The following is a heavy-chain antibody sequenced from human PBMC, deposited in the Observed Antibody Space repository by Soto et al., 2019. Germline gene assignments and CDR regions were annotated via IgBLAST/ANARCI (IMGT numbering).Heavy chain of an antibody. CDR3: ARHGKSSGWYYFDY. J-gene: IGHJ4*02. D-gene: IGHD6-19*01. V-gene: IGHV4-59*08. Sequence: TSETLSLTCTVSGGSISSYYWSWIRQPPGKGLEWIGYIYYSGSTNYNPSLKSRVTISVDTSKNQFSLKLSSVTAADTAVYYCARHGKSSGWYYFDYWGQGTLVTVSS. CDR1: GGSISSYY. CDR2: IYYSGST.